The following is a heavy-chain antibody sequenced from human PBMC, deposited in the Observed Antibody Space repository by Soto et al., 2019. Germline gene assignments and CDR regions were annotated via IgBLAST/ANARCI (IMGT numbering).Heavy chain of an antibody. Sequence: QVQLQESGPGLVKPSETLSLTCTVSGGSISSYYWSWIRQPPGKGLEWIGYIYYSGSTNYNPSLKSRVTISVDTSKNQFSLKLSSVTAADTAVYYCARLGGLGYFDYWGQGTLVTVSS. J-gene: IGHJ4*02. CDR3: ARLGGLGYFDY. V-gene: IGHV4-59*01. CDR2: IYYSGST. CDR1: GGSISSYY. D-gene: IGHD1-26*01.